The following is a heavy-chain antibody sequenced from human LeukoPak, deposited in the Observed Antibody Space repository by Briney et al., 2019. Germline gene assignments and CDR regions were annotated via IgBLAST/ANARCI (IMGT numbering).Heavy chain of an antibody. CDR3: AKDDIAVAGTAYYYYGMDI. CDR1: GFTFSSYG. Sequence: GRSLRLSCAASGFTFSSYGMHWVRQAPGKGLEWVAVISYDGSNKYYADSVKGRFTISRDNSKNTLYLQMNSLRAEDTAVYYCAKDDIAVAGTAYYYYGMDIWGRGTTVTVSS. D-gene: IGHD6-19*01. J-gene: IGHJ6*02. V-gene: IGHV3-30*18. CDR2: ISYDGSNK.